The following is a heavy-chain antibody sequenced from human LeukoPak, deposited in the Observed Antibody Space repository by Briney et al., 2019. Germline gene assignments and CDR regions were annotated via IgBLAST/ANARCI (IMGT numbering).Heavy chain of an antibody. D-gene: IGHD6-19*01. V-gene: IGHV4-34*01. J-gene: IGHJ4*02. CDR3: ARGLLSGIAVAGSDYFDY. Sequence: KPSETLSLTCAVYGGSFSGYYWSWIRKPPGKGLEWIGQINHSGSTNYNPSLKSRVTISVDTTKNQFSLKVSSVTAADTAVYYCARGLLSGIAVAGSDYFDYWGQGTLVTVSS. CDR2: INHSGST. CDR1: GGSFSGYY.